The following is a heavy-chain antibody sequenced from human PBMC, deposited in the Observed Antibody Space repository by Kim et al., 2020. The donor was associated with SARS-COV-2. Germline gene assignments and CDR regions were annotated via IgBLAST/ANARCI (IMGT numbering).Heavy chain of an antibody. CDR3: AREYSSSDWFDP. CDR1: GFTFSSYS. CDR2: IGSSSSYI. D-gene: IGHD6-6*01. Sequence: GGSLRLSCAASGFTFSSYSMNWVHQAPGKGLEWVSSIGSSSSYIYYADSVKGRFTISRDNAKNSLYLQMNSLRAEDTAVYYCAREYSSSDWFDPWGQGTLVTVSS. J-gene: IGHJ5*02. V-gene: IGHV3-21*01.